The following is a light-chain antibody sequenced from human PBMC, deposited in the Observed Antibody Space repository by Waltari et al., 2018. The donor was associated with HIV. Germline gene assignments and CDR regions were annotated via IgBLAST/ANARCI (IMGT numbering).Light chain of an antibody. CDR1: SSDVGRYNL. CDR3: CSYAGSSTYV. Sequence: QSALTQPASVSGSPGQSITISRTGPSSDVGRYNLFSWYQQHPGKAPKRMIYEVIKRPSGVSNRFSGSKSGNTASLTISGLQAEDEADYYCCSYAGSSTYVFGTGTKVTVL. J-gene: IGLJ1*01. CDR2: EVI. V-gene: IGLV2-23*02.